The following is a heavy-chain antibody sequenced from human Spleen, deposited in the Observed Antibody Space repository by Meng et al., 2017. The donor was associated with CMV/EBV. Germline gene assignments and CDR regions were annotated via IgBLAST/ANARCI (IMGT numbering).Heavy chain of an antibody. Sequence: CATSEFTFSYYYMSWIRQGPGKGLEWISYIDNSGVIKYYADSVKGRFTISRDNARRSMYLQMNSLRAEDTAVYYCARLSRPTWSPFDNWGQGTLVTVSS. J-gene: IGHJ4*02. D-gene: IGHD2-8*02. CDR2: IDNSGVIK. V-gene: IGHV3-11*04. CDR3: ARLSRPTWSPFDN. CDR1: EFTFSYYY.